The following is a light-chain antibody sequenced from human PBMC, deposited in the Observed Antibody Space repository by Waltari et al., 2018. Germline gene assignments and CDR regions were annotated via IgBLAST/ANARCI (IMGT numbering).Light chain of an antibody. Sequence: EIVLTQSPATLSLSPGERATLSCRARQSVSNYLAWYQQKPGQAPRLLIYDASKTATGIPARFSGSGFGTDFTLTISTLEPEDFAVYYCQQRGKWPLTFGGGTKVEIK. CDR2: DAS. CDR1: QSVSNY. J-gene: IGKJ4*01. V-gene: IGKV3-11*01. CDR3: QQRGKWPLT.